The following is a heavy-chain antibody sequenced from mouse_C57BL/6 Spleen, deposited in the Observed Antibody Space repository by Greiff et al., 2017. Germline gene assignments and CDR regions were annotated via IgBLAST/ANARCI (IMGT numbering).Heavy chain of an antibody. CDR1: GYTFTDYY. V-gene: IGHV1-19*01. J-gene: IGHJ2*01. CDR3: ARTPNYALDY. Sequence: EVQLQQSGHVLVTPGASVKMSCTASGYTFTDYYLNWVKQSHGKSLEWIGVINPYNGGTSYNQKFKGQATLTVDKSTRTAYMEHNSQTSEDSADYCCARTPNYALDYWGQGTTLTVSS. CDR2: INPYNGGT. D-gene: IGHD1-1*01.